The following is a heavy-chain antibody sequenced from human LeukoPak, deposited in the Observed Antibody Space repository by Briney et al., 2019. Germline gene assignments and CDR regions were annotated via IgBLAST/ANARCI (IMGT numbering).Heavy chain of an antibody. CDR1: GFTFSSYA. J-gene: IGHJ4*02. CDR3: ARAGIAAGLFDY. D-gene: IGHD6-13*01. Sequence: GGSLRLSCAASGFTFSSYAMHGVRQAPGKGLEWVAVISYDGSNKYYADSVKGRFTISRDNSKNTLYLQMNSLRAEDTAVYYCARAGIAAGLFDYWGQGPLVSVSS. CDR2: ISYDGSNK. V-gene: IGHV3-30*04.